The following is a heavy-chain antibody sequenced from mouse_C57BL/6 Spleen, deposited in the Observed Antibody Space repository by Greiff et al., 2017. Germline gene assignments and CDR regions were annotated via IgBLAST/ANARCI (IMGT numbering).Heavy chain of an antibody. CDR2: INPNYGTT. V-gene: IGHV1-39*01. J-gene: IGHJ3*01. CDR1: GYSFTDYN. CDR3: ARHGTAQATGFAY. Sequence: VQLQQSGPELVKPGASVKISCKASGYSFTDYNMNWVKQSNGKSLEWIGVINPNYGTTSYNQKFKGKATLTVDQSSSTVYMELSRLTSEDSAVYFCARHGTAQATGFAYWGQGTLVTVSA. D-gene: IGHD3-2*02.